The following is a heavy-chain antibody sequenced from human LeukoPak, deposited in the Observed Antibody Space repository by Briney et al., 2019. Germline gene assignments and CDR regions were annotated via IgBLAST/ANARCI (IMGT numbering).Heavy chain of an antibody. CDR1: GFTFSSYW. Sequence: GGSLRLSCVASGFTFSSYWMHWVRHDPRKGLVWVSRISGDGRNINYADSVRGRFTISRDNAKNTLYLQMNTLRDEDTAVYYCTRDLMDYDVSTGLHHYYMDVWGQGTTVTVSS. J-gene: IGHJ6*02. CDR3: TRDLMDYDVSTGLHHYYMDV. D-gene: IGHD3-9*01. CDR2: ISGDGRNI. V-gene: IGHV3-74*01.